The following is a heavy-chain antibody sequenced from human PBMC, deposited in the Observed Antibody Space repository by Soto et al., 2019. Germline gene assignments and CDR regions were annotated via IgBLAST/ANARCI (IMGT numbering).Heavy chain of an antibody. CDR2: INGRGNYI. D-gene: IGHD1-26*01. CDR1: GFTFNEHA. CDR3: AREDGIVGATSAFDY. Sequence: EVQLVESGGGWVQPGRSLSLSCAASGFTFNEHAMHWVRQGPGKGLEWVSSINGRGNYIYYTDAVKGRFTISRDNAKTSLYLQMNSLRAEDTAVYYCAREDGIVGATSAFDYWGQGTLVTVSS. V-gene: IGHV3-21*01. J-gene: IGHJ4*02.